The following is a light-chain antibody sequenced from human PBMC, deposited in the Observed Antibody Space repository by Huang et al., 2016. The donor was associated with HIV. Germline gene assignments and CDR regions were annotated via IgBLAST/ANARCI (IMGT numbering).Light chain of an antibody. CDR1: QSVGSY. CDR3: QQRSTWPLT. V-gene: IGKV3-11*01. CDR2: DTS. Sequence: EVMLTQSPSLLSLSLGGTATISCKASQSVGSYVAWYQQRPGQSPRLLLYDTSNRAAGIPTRFSGSGSGTDFTLTISGLESGDLGVFYCQQRSTWPLTFGGGTKVA. J-gene: IGKJ4*01.